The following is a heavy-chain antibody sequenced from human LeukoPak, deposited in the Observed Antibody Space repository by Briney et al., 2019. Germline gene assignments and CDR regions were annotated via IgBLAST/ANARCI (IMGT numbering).Heavy chain of an antibody. D-gene: IGHD2-21*01. CDR2: ISYSGFT. CDR3: AGHHPRDTVDF. Sequence: PSETLSLTCTVSGGSISSYQWSWIRQPPGKGLEWIGYISYSGFTNYNPSLKSRVTISLDTSKNQFSLKLTSVTAADTAVYYCAGHHPRDTVDFWGQGTLVTVSS. V-gene: IGHV4-59*08. CDR1: GGSISSYQ. J-gene: IGHJ4*02.